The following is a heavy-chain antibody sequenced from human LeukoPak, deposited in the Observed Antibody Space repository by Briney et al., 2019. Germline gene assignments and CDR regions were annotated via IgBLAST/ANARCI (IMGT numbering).Heavy chain of an antibody. V-gene: IGHV4-39*01. CDR3: ARRDTMIVAYDY. D-gene: IGHD3-22*01. J-gene: IGHJ4*02. Sequence: PSETLSLTCTVSGGSISSSSYYWGWTRQPPGKGLEWIGSIYYSGSTYYNPSLKSRVTISVDTSKNQFSLKLSSVTAADTAVYYCARRDTMIVAYDYWGQGTLVTVSS. CDR1: GGSISSSSYY. CDR2: IYYSGST.